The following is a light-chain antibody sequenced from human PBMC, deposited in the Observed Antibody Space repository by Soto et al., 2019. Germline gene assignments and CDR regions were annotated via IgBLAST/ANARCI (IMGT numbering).Light chain of an antibody. Sequence: EIVLTQSPATLSLSPGERATLSCRASQSVSNYLAWYQQKPGQAPRLLIYDASNRATGIPARFSGSGSGTDFTLTISSLEPEDFATYFCHQYYSYSTFGQGTKL. CDR3: HQYYSYST. J-gene: IGKJ2*01. CDR1: QSVSNY. V-gene: IGKV3-11*01. CDR2: DAS.